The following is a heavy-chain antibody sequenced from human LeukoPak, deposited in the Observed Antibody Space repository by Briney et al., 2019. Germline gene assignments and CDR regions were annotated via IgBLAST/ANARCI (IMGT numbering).Heavy chain of an antibody. V-gene: IGHV4-4*07. Sequence: SGTLSLTRTVSGGSIDNYYLSWIRQPAGKGLEWIGRFHATGSSSYNPSLKSRVTMTADKSEPQFPLKVTSVTAADTAVYYCARYDSRGSGSTQLEYWGQGILVTISS. CDR1: GGSIDNYY. CDR3: ARYDSRGSGSTQLEY. D-gene: IGHD3-3*01. CDR2: FHATGSS. J-gene: IGHJ4*02.